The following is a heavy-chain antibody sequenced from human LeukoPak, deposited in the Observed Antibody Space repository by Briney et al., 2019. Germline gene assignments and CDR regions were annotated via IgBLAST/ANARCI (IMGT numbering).Heavy chain of an antibody. CDR2: ITSTPYI. CDR3: ARERSCSGTTCYEGDY. J-gene: IGHJ4*02. CDR1: GFTFSSYG. Sequence: GGSLRLSCAASGFTFSSYGMNWVRQAPGKRREWVSSITSTPYIYYADSVEGRFTISRDNAKNSLYLQMNSLRAEDTAVYFCARERSCSGTTCYEGDYWGQGILVTVSS. V-gene: IGHV3-21*01. D-gene: IGHD2-2*01.